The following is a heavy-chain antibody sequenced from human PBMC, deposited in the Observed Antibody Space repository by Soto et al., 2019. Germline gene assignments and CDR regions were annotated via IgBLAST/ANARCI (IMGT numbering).Heavy chain of an antibody. CDR1: GFSFSTYG. Sequence: DVQLLESGGGLAQRGGSLRLSCAASGFSFSTYGMTWVRQAPGKGLEWVSSGGSGGSTYYADSVKGRFTISRDNSKNTLYLQMNSLRAEHTAVYYCVKFRGRAYHYYYMDVWGNGTTVTVSS. CDR3: VKFRGRAYHYYYMDV. J-gene: IGHJ6*03. V-gene: IGHV3-23*01. D-gene: IGHD3-16*01. CDR2: GGSGGST.